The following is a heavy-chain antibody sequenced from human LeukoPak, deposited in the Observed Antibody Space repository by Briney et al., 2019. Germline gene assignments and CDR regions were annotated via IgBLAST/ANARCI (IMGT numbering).Heavy chain of an antibody. CDR1: GGSISPFY. CDR2: IYYSGST. V-gene: IGHV4-59*08. CDR3: ARGRGGVLLAPFDI. J-gene: IGHJ3*02. D-gene: IGHD3-10*01. Sequence: PSETLSLTCTVSGGSISPFYWNWIRQSPGKGLEWTGYIYYSGSTNYNPSLKSRVIISVDTSKNQFSLKLSSVTAADTAVYYCARGRGGVLLAPFDIWGQGTLVTVSS.